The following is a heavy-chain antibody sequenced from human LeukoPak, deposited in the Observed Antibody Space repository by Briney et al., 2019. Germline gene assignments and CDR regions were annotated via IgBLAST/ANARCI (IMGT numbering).Heavy chain of an antibody. CDR3: ARDDGYY. CDR2: VYSSGST. V-gene: IGHV4-61*02. Sequence: SETLSLTCTVSGGSISSGSYYWSWIRQPAGKGLEWIGRVYSSGSTNYNPSLKSRVTMSVDTSKNQFSLKLSSVTAADTAVYYCARDDGYYWGQGTLVTVSS. CDR1: GGSISSGSYY. J-gene: IGHJ4*02.